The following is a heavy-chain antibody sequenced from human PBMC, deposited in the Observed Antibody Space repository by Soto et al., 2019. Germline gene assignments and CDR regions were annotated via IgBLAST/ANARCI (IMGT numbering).Heavy chain of an antibody. CDR2: ISSSKSLI. V-gene: IGHV3-21*01. J-gene: IGHJ4*02. Sequence: PGGSLRLSCAASGFTFSSYNMNWVRQAPGKGLEWVSCISSSKSLISHADSVRGRFTISRDNAKNSLHLQMNSLRAEDTAVYYCARDILRGLDSWGQGTLVTVSS. CDR1: GFTFSSYN. CDR3: ARDILRGLDS. D-gene: IGHD2-21*01.